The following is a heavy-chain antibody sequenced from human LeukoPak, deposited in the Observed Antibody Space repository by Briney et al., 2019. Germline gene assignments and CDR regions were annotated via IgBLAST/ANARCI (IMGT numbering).Heavy chain of an antibody. V-gene: IGHV4-59*01. CDR2: IYYSGGT. CDR1: GGSISSYY. CDR3: ARDVGGIAVADNYFDY. Sequence: SETLSLTCTVSGGSISSYYWSWIRQPPGKGLEWIGYIYYSGGTNYNPSLKSRVTISVDTSKNQFSLKLSSVTAADTAVYYCARDVGGIAVADNYFDYWGQGTLVTVSS. J-gene: IGHJ4*02. D-gene: IGHD6-19*01.